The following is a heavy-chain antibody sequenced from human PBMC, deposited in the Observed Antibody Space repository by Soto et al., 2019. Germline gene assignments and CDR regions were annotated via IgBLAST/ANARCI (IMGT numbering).Heavy chain of an antibody. Sequence: SETLSLTCTVSGGSISSGGYYWSWIRQHPGKGLEWIGYIYYSGSTYYNPSLKSRDTISVDTSKNQFSLKLSSVTAADTAVYYCARELGDDYGDYGGYFDYWGQGTLVTVSS. CDR2: IYYSGST. J-gene: IGHJ4*02. V-gene: IGHV4-31*03. CDR3: ARELGDDYGDYGGYFDY. D-gene: IGHD4-17*01. CDR1: GGSISSGGYY.